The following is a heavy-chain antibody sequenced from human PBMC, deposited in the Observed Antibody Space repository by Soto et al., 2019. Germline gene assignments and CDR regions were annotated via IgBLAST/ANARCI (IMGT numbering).Heavy chain of an antibody. CDR1: GFTFSSYA. Sequence: GGSLRLSCAASGFTFSSYAMHWVRQAPGKGLEWVAVISYDGSNKYYADSVKGRFTISRDNSKNTLYLQMNSLRAEDTAVYYCARDLPPYGDYDSYYYGMDVWGQGTTVTVSS. CDR3: ARDLPPYGDYDSYYYGMDV. CDR2: ISYDGSNK. D-gene: IGHD4-17*01. V-gene: IGHV3-30-3*01. J-gene: IGHJ6*02.